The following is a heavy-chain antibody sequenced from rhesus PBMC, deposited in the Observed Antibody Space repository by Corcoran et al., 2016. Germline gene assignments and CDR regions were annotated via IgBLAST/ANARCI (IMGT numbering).Heavy chain of an antibody. D-gene: IGHD3-28*01. CDR2: ISGSGGST. V-gene: IGHV4-173*01. CDR3: ASFYYDSGYYPYFDY. Sequence: QLQLQESGPGLVKPSETLSLTCAVSGGSISRNYWSWSRQPPGQGLEWIGRISGSGGSTDYNPSLKSRVTISTDTSKNQFSLKLSSVTAADTAVYYCASFYYDSGYYPYFDYWGQGVLVTVSS. J-gene: IGHJ4*01. CDR1: GGSISRNY.